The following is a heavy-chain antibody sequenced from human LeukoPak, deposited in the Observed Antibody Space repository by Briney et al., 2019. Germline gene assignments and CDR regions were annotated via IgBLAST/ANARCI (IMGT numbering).Heavy chain of an antibody. Sequence: ASVKVSCKASGGTFSSYAISWVRQAPGPGLEWMGGIIPIFGTANYAQKFQGRVTITTDESTSTAYIELSSLTSEDTAVYYCARSFGTGDYFDYWGQGTLVTVSS. CDR1: GGTFSSYA. D-gene: IGHD1-14*01. V-gene: IGHV1-69*05. CDR2: IIPIFGTA. CDR3: ARSFGTGDYFDY. J-gene: IGHJ4*02.